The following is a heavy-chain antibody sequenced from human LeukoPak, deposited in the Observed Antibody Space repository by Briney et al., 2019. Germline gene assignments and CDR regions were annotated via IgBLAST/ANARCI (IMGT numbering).Heavy chain of an antibody. Sequence: AGSLSLSCAASGFTFSSYEMNWVRQAPGKGLEWVSYISSSGSTIYYADSGKGRFTISRDNAKNSLYLQMNSLRAEDTAVYYCARVTNGGNLRLGELSLHYWGQGTLVTVSS. CDR1: GFTFSSYE. V-gene: IGHV3-48*03. CDR2: ISSSGSTI. J-gene: IGHJ4*02. CDR3: ARVTNGGNLRLGELSLHY. D-gene: IGHD3-16*02.